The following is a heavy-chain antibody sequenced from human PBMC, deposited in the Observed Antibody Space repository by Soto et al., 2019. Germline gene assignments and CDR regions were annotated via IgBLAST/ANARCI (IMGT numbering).Heavy chain of an antibody. J-gene: IGHJ4*02. CDR3: ASGDLYDFWSGYSQAAY. CDR2: ISAYNGKT. D-gene: IGHD3-3*01. CDR1: GYTFTSYG. Sequence: ASVKVSCKASGYTFTSYGISWVRQAPGQGLEWMGWISAYNGKTNYAKKHQGRVNMTTDTSTSTAYMELRRLRSDDTAEYYRASGDLYDFWSGYSQAAYWGQGTLVTVSS. V-gene: IGHV1-18*01.